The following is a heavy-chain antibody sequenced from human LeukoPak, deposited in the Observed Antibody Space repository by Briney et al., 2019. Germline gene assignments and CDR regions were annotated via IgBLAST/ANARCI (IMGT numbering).Heavy chain of an antibody. J-gene: IGHJ4*02. CDR3: ARGSSGTYRSDY. CDR1: GFTFSGYW. CDR2: INTDGSTT. D-gene: IGHD1-26*01. V-gene: IGHV3-74*01. Sequence: GGSLKLPCAASGFTFSGYWMHWVRQAPGKGLVWVSRINTDGSTTTYADSVKGRFTISRDNAKNTLYLQMNSLRAEDTAVYYCARGSSGTYRSDYWGQGTLVTVSS.